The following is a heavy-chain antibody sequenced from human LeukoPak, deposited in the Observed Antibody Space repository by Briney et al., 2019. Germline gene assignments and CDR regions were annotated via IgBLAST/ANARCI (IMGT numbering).Heavy chain of an antibody. V-gene: IGHV4-39*07. J-gene: IGHJ4*02. CDR1: GGSISSSSYY. CDR3: ASGADYSNYYFNY. CDR2: IYYSGST. D-gene: IGHD4-11*01. Sequence: PSETLSLTCTVSGGSISSSSYYWGWIRQPPGKGLEWIGSIYYSGSTSYNPSLKSRVTISVDTSKNQFSLKLSSVTAADTAVYYCASGADYSNYYFNYWGQGTLVTVSS.